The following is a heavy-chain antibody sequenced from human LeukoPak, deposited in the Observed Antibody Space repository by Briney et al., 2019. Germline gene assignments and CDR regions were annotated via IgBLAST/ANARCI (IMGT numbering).Heavy chain of an antibody. CDR1: GGSISSYY. CDR3: SNLGPAWYFDY. V-gene: IGHV4-59*01. J-gene: IGHJ4*02. CDR2: IYYSGST. Sequence: SETLSLTCTVSGGSISSYYWSWLRQPPGKGLEWIGYIYYSGSTNYNPSLKSRVTISVDTSKNQFSLKLSSVTAADTAVYYCSNLGPAWYFDYWGQGTLVTVSS. D-gene: IGHD7-27*01.